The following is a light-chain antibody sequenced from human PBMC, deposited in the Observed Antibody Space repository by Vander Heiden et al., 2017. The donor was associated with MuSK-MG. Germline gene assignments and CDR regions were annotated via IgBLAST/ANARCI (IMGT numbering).Light chain of an antibody. CDR2: GAS. CDR1: QSVSSSN. CDR3: QQYGSSPLLT. V-gene: IGKV3-20*01. Sequence: EIVLTQSPGTLSLSPGERATPSCRASQSVSSSNIAWYQQKPGQAPRLLIYGASSRATGIPDRFSGSGSGTDFTITISRLEPEDFAVYYCQQYGSSPLLTFGGGTKVEIK. J-gene: IGKJ4*01.